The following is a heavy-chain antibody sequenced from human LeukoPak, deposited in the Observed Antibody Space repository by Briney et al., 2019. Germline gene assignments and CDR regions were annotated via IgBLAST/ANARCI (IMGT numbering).Heavy chain of an antibody. CDR3: ARDLWWIQIPSP. Sequence: ASVKVSCKASGYTFTCCYMHWVRQAPGQGLEWMGWINPNSGGTNYAQKFQGRVTMTRDTSISTAYMELSRLRSDDTAVYYCARDLWWIQIPSPWGQGTVVTVSS. CDR1: GYTFTCCY. J-gene: IGHJ5*02. V-gene: IGHV1-2*02. CDR2: INPNSGGT. D-gene: IGHD5-18*01.